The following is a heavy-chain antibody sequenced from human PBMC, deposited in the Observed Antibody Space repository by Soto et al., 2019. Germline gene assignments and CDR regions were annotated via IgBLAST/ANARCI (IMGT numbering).Heavy chain of an antibody. CDR3: AKFQGDYVCGSYRPGGYGMDV. CDR2: ISGSGGST. J-gene: IGHJ6*02. Sequence: EVQLLESGGGLVQPGGSLRLSCAASGFTFSSYAMSWVRQAPGKGLEWVSDISGSGGSTYYADSVKGRFTISRDNSKNTLYLQMNRLRAEDTAVYYCAKFQGDYVCGSYRPGGYGMDVWGQGTTVTVSS. D-gene: IGHD3-16*02. V-gene: IGHV3-23*01. CDR1: GFTFSSYA.